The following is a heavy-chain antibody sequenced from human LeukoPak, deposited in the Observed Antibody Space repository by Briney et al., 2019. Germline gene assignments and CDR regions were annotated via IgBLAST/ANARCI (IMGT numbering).Heavy chain of an antibody. V-gene: IGHV3-23*01. D-gene: IGHD4-23*01. Sequence: GGSLRLSCAASGFTFSNYALSWVRRAPGKGLEWVSTISGSGGSTYYTYYADSVKGRFTISRDNSKNTLYLQMNSLRAEDTAVYYCAKGVPGGKRPVPFDYWGQGTLVTVSS. CDR3: AKGVPGGKRPVPFDY. CDR2: ISGSGGSTYYT. CDR1: GFTFSNYA. J-gene: IGHJ4*02.